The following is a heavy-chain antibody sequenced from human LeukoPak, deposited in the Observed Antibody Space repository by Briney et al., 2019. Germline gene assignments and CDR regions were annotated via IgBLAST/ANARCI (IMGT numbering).Heavy chain of an antibody. Sequence: SETLSLTCTVSGYSISSGYYWGWIRQPAGKGLEWIGRIYTSGSTNYNPSLKGRVTMSVDTSKNQFSLKLSSVTAADTAVYYCARDNRYCSSTSCSDAFDIWGQGTMVTVSS. CDR3: ARDNRYCSSTSCSDAFDI. J-gene: IGHJ3*02. V-gene: IGHV4-4*07. CDR1: GYSISSGYY. CDR2: IYTSGST. D-gene: IGHD2-2*01.